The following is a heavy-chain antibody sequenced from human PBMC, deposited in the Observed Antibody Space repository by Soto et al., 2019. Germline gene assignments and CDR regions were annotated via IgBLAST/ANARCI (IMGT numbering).Heavy chain of an antibody. Sequence: QVQLVQSGAEVKKPGSSVKVSCKASGGTFSSYAISWVRQAPGQGLEWMGGIIPIFGTADYAQKFQGRVTISADDPTSTVYVELSSRRSEDTAGYYWGSGETKRDYYGMDVWGQGTTVTVSS. CDR2: IIPIFGTA. V-gene: IGHV1-69*12. CDR3: GSGETKRDYYGMDV. CDR1: GGTFSSYA. J-gene: IGHJ6*02. D-gene: IGHD3-10*01.